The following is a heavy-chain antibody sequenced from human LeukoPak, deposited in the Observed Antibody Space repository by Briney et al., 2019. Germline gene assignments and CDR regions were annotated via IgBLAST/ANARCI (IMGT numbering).Heavy chain of an antibody. Sequence: SGTLSLTCAVSGGSISSSNWWSWVRPPPGKGLEWIGEIYHSGSTNYNPSLKSRVTISVDKSKNQFSLKLSSVTAADTAVYYCARVGRTPSPNTYYYDSSGKLPNWGQGTLVTVSS. D-gene: IGHD3-22*01. CDR1: GGSISSSNW. J-gene: IGHJ4*02. CDR2: IYHSGST. V-gene: IGHV4-4*02. CDR3: ARVGRTPSPNTYYYDSSGKLPN.